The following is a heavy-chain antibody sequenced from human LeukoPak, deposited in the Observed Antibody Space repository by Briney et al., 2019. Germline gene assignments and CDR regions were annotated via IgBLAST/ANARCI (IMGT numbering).Heavy chain of an antibody. CDR2: IIPFFGTS. J-gene: IGHJ4*02. V-gene: IGHV1-69*05. CDR3: VRDSVTSANY. Sequence: SVNVSCKASGGSFSSYAISWVRQGPGQGLEWMGRIIPFFGTSNYAQKFQGRVTITTDESTTTVYMELSGLRFDDTAIYYCVRDSVTSANYWGQGTQVAVSP. CDR1: GGSFSSYA. D-gene: IGHD4-17*01.